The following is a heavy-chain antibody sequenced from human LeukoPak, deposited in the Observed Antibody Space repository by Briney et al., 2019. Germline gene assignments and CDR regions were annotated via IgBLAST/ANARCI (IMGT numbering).Heavy chain of an antibody. J-gene: IGHJ4*02. CDR2: ISGSGGST. D-gene: IGHD6-13*01. CDR1: GFTFSSYG. Sequence: GGSLRLACAASGFTFSSYGMSWVRQAPGKGLEWVSAISGSGGSTYYADSVKGRFTISRDNSKNTLYLQMNSLRAEDTAVYYCAKSYSSSWPYIDYWGQGTLVTVSS. CDR3: AKSYSSSWPYIDY. V-gene: IGHV3-23*01.